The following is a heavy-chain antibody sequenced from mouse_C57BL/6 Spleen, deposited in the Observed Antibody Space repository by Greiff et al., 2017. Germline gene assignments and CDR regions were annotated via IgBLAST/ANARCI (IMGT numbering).Heavy chain of an antibody. J-gene: IGHJ4*01. CDR3: ARGTAVGANRRAMDY. CDR2: IHPNSGST. CDR1: GYTFTSYW. D-gene: IGHD1-1*01. Sequence: QVQLQQPGAELVKPGASVKLSCKASGYTFTSYWMHWVKQRPGQGLEWIGMIHPNSGSTNYNEKFKSKATLTVAKSSGTAYMQLSSLTSEDSSVDYGARGTAVGANRRAMDYWGEGTSVTVAS. V-gene: IGHV1-64*01.